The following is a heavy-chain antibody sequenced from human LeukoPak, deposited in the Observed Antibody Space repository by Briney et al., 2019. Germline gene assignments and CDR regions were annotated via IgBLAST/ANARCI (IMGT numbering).Heavy chain of an antibody. Sequence: SETLSLTCTVSGGSISSSSYYWGWIRQPPGKGLEWIGSIYYSGSTYYNPSLKSRVTISVDTSKNQFSLKLSSVTAADTAVYYCARDRCSGGSCLSDYWGQGTLVTVSS. V-gene: IGHV4-39*07. J-gene: IGHJ4*02. CDR1: GGSISSSSYY. CDR3: ARDRCSGGSCLSDY. D-gene: IGHD2-15*01. CDR2: IYYSGST.